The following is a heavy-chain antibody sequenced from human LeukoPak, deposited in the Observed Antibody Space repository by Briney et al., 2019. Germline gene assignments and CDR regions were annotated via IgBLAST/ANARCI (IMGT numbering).Heavy chain of an antibody. V-gene: IGHV4-34*01. Sequence: SETLSLTCAVYGGSFSGYYWSWMGQPPGQGGTGMGEMNHSGSTNYNPSLKSRVIISVDTSKNQFSLKLCSVPAADTAVYYCAREPYNWNYRFDPWGQGTLVTVSS. CDR3: AREPYNWNYRFDP. J-gene: IGHJ5*02. CDR1: GGSFSGYY. CDR2: MNHSGST. D-gene: IGHD1-7*01.